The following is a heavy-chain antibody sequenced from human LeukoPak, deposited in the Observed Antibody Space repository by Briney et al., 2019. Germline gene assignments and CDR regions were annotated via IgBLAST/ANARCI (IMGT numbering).Heavy chain of an antibody. D-gene: IGHD5-18*01. J-gene: IGHJ4*02. CDR3: ARSVTAGYSYGSLFDY. CDR2: IYYSGST. V-gene: IGHV4-31*03. Sequence: PSETLSLTCTVSGGSISSGGYYWSWIRQHPGKGLEWIGYIYYSGSTYYNPSLKSRVTISVDTSKNQFSLKLSSVTAADTAVYYCARSVTAGYSYGSLFDYWGQGTLVTVSS. CDR1: GGSISSGGYY.